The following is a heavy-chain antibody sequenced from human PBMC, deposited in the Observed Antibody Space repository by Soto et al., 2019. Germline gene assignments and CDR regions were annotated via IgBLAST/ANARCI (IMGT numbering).Heavy chain of an antibody. V-gene: IGHV4-34*01. CDR2: INHSGST. D-gene: IGHD2-8*02. Sequence: QVQLQQWGAGLLKPSETLSLTCAVYGGSFSGYYWTWIRQPPGTGLEWIGEINHSGSTNYNPSLTSRATLSVDTSKNQFALKLTSGTAADTAVYSCARDKITGLFDYWGQGTLVTVSS. CDR1: GGSFSGYY. CDR3: ARDKITGLFDY. J-gene: IGHJ4*02.